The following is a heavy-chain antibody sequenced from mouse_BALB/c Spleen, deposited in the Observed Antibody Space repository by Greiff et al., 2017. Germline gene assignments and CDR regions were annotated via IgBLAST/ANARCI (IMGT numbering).Heavy chain of an antibody. J-gene: IGHJ2*01. V-gene: IGHV5-6-3*01. CDR1: GFTFSSYG. CDR2: INSNGGST. Sequence: EVMLVESGGGLVQPGGSLKLSCAASGFTFSSYGMSWVRQTPDKRLELVATINSNGGSTYYPDSVKGRFTISRDNAKNTLYLQMSSLKSEDTAMYYCARDGYYGSYYFDYWGQGTTLTVSS. CDR3: ARDGYYGSYYFDY. D-gene: IGHD1-1*01.